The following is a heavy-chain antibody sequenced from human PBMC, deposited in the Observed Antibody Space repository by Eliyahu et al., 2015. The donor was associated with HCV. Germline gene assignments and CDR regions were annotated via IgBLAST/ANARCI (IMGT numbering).Heavy chain of an antibody. V-gene: IGHV5-51*01. Sequence: KGLEWMGIIYPGDSDTRYSPSFQGQVTISADKSISTAYLQWSSLKASDTAMFYCATLGGYTYGMPYYFDYWGQGTLVTVSS. D-gene: IGHD5-18*01. CDR2: IYPGDSDT. J-gene: IGHJ4*02. CDR3: ATLGGYTYGMPYYFDY.